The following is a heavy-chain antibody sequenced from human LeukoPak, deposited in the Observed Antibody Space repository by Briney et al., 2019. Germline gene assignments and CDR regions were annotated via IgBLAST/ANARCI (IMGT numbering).Heavy chain of an antibody. V-gene: IGHV3-64D*06. CDR3: VKDGTDYGDFPRDYFDY. CDR1: GFTFSSYA. J-gene: IGHJ4*02. CDR2: ISSNGGST. Sequence: GGSLRLSCSASGFTFSSYAMHWVRQAPGKGLEYVSAISSNGGSTYYADSVKGGFTISRDNSKNTLYLQMSSLRAEDTAVYYCVKDGTDYGDFPRDYFDYWGQGTLVTVSS. D-gene: IGHD4-17*01.